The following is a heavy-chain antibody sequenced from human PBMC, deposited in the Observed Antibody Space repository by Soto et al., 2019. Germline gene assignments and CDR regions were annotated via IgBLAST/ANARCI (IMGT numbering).Heavy chain of an antibody. D-gene: IGHD4-17*01. Sequence: GGSLRLSCRASGFTFSSYSMNWVRQAPGRGLEWVSFIGGTGTTKYYADSVKGRFTISRDNAGNSLYLQMTSLRAEDTAVYYCAGDYDYFDYWGQGTLVTVSS. CDR2: IGGTGTTK. V-gene: IGHV3-48*01. CDR1: GFTFSSYS. CDR3: AGDYDYFDY. J-gene: IGHJ4*02.